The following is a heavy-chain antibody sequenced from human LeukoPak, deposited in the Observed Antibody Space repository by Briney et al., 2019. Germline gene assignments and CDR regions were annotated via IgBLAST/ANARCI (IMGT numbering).Heavy chain of an antibody. V-gene: IGHV3-49*03. CDR3: TRGAYYYDSSGYYPPGRAFDI. Sequence: GGSLRLSCTASGFTFGDYAMSWFRQAPGKGREWVGFIRSKAYGGTTEYAASVKGRFTISRDDSKSIAYLQMNSLKTEDTAVYYCTRGAYYYDSSGYYPPGRAFDIWGQGTMVTVSS. CDR1: GFTFGDYA. CDR2: IRSKAYGGTT. J-gene: IGHJ3*02. D-gene: IGHD3-22*01.